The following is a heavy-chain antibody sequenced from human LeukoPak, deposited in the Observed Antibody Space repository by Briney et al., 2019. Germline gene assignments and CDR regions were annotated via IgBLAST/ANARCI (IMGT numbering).Heavy chain of an antibody. CDR3: ARGVITMVNWFDP. CDR1: GASISSGTYY. D-gene: IGHD3-10*01. V-gene: IGHV4-61*02. CDR2: IYASGST. Sequence: SETLSLTCTVSGASISSGTYYWTWVRHPPGKGLEWIGRIYASGSTNYNPSLKSRLTMSVDTSKNQFSLKLSSVTAADTAVYYCARGVITMVNWFDPWGQGTLVTVSS. J-gene: IGHJ5*02.